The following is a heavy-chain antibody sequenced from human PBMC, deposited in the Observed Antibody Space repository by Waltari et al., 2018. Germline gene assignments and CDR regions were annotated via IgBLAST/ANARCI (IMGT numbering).Heavy chain of an antibody. CDR2: IYYSGST. V-gene: IGHV4-59*01. CDR3: ARLGYSGYDFRYYYYMDV. D-gene: IGHD5-12*01. J-gene: IGHJ6*03. CDR1: GGSISSYY. Sequence: QVQLQESGPGLVKPSETLSLTCTVSGGSISSYYWSWIRQPPGKGLEWIGYIYYSGSTNYNPSLKSRVTISVDTSKNQFSLKLSSVTAADTAVYYCARLGYSGYDFRYYYYMDVWGKGTTVTVSS.